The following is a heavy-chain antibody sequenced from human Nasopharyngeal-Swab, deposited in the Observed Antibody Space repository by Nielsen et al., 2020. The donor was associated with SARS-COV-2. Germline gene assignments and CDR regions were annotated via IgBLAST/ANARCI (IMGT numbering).Heavy chain of an antibody. J-gene: IGHJ3*02. V-gene: IGHV3-30-3*01. D-gene: IGHD6-13*01. CDR1: GFTFSSYA. Sequence: GESLKISCAASGFTFSSYAMHWVRQAPGKGLEWVAVISYDGSNKYYADSVKGRITISRDNSKNTLYLQMNSLRAEDTAVYYCGASSRAFDIWGQGTMVTVSS. CDR3: GASSRAFDI. CDR2: ISYDGSNK.